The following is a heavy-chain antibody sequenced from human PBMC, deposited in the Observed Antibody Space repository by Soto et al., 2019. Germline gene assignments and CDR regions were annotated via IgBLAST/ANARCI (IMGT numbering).Heavy chain of an antibody. CDR3: ARIRNTRGSGWYYLDY. CDR1: GFSLSTSGMC. Sequence: SGPTLVNPTQTLTLTCTFSGFSLSTSGMCVSWIRQPPGKALEWLALIDWDDDKYYSTSLKTRLTISKDTSKNQVVLTMTNMDPVDTATYYCARIRNTRGSGWYYLDYWGQGTLVTVSS. CDR2: IDWDDDK. J-gene: IGHJ4*02. V-gene: IGHV2-70*01. D-gene: IGHD6-19*01.